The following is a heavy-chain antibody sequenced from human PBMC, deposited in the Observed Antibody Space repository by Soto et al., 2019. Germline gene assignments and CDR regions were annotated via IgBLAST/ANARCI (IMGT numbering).Heavy chain of an antibody. CDR1: GFTFSSYA. V-gene: IGHV3-64D*06. J-gene: IGHJ4*02. Sequence: GGSLRLSCSASGFTFSSYAMHWVRQAPGKGLEYVSGVRGNGDPPFYADSVKGRFTISRDNSKNTLYLQMSSLSADDTAVYYCVKSRGGNNFDFFDWGQGAMVTVSS. CDR2: VRGNGDPP. D-gene: IGHD5-12*01. CDR3: VKSRGGNNFDFFD.